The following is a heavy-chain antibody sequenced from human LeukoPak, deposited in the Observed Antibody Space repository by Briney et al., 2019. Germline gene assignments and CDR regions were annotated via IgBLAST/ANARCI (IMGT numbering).Heavy chain of an antibody. CDR2: FDPEDGET. Sequence: AASVKVSCKVSGYTLTELSMHWVRQAPGKGLEWMGGFDPEDGETIYAQKLQGRVTMTTDTSTSTAYMELRSLRSDDTAVYYCATGWSGYYRWRLDYWGQGTLVTVSS. D-gene: IGHD3-3*01. CDR1: GYTLTELS. J-gene: IGHJ4*02. V-gene: IGHV1-24*01. CDR3: ATGWSGYYRWRLDY.